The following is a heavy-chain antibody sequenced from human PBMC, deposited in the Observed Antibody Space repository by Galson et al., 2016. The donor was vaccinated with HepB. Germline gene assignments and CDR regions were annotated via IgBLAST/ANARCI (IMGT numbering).Heavy chain of an antibody. Sequence: PALVKPTQTLTLTCTFSGFSLSTSGAGVGWIRQPPGKALEWLALIYWDDDIRYSPSLKTRLTIIKDTSKNQVVLTMTNVDPVDTAAYYCARRPDYGDYFDHGGQGTQVTVSS. D-gene: IGHD4-17*01. CDR1: GFSLSTSGAG. V-gene: IGHV2-5*02. J-gene: IGHJ4*02. CDR3: ARRPDYGDYFDH. CDR2: IYWDDDI.